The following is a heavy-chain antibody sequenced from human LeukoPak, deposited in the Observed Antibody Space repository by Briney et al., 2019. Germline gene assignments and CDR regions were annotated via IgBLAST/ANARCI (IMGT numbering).Heavy chain of an antibody. D-gene: IGHD3-10*02. V-gene: IGHV3-74*01. CDR3: ARGRPHVNDY. CDR2: INSDGSRT. Sequence: GGSLRLSCAASGFTLSNYWVHWVRQAPGKGLVWVSRINSDGSRTTYADSVKGRFSISRDNAKNTLYLQMNSLRVEDTAVYYCARGRPHVNDYWGQGTLVTVSS. CDR1: GFTLSNYW. J-gene: IGHJ4*02.